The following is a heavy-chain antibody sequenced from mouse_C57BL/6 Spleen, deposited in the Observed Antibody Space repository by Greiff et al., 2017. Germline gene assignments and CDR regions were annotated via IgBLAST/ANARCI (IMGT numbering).Heavy chain of an antibody. D-gene: IGHD2-13*01. J-gene: IGHJ2*01. CDR2: IDPETGGT. CDR3: TRRKGLEDYFDY. V-gene: IGHV1-15*01. CDR1: GYTFTDYE. Sequence: VQLQQSGAELVRPGASVTLSCKASGYTFTDYEMHWVKQKPVHGLEWIGAIDPETGGTAYNQKFKGKAILTADKSSSTAYMERRSLKSEDSAVYYCTRRKGLEDYFDYWGQGTTLTVSS.